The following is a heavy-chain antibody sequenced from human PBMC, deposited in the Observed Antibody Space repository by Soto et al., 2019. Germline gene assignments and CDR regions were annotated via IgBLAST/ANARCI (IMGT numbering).Heavy chain of an antibody. D-gene: IGHD3-22*01. V-gene: IGHV3-30*18. CDR2: ISYDGTHE. J-gene: IGHJ4*02. CDR1: GFTFSSYG. CDR3: AKKLTHSYDRSGYDY. Sequence: PGGSLRLSCAASGFTFSSYGIHWVRQAPGKGLEWVAVISYDGTHEYYADSVKGRFTISRDNSKNTLYLQMNSLRTEDTAVYYCAKKLTHSYDRSGYDYWGQGTLVTVSS.